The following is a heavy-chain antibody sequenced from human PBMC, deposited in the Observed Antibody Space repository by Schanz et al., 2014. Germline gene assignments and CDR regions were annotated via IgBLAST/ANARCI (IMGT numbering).Heavy chain of an antibody. CDR3: ARDGVDAAAGGNY. J-gene: IGHJ4*02. CDR2: FIPILDVG. CDR1: GDTFSKYN. V-gene: IGHV1-69*08. D-gene: IGHD6-13*01. Sequence: QVQLVQSGPEVKKPGSSVKVSCQAFGDTFSKYNIMWVRQVPGQGLEWVGRFIPILDVGNYAQQFQGRVTFTADKSTSTAYMELSSLRYEDTAVYYCARDGVDAAAGGNYWGQGTLVTVSS.